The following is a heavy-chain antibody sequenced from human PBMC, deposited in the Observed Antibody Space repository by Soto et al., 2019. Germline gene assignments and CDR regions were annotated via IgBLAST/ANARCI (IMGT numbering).Heavy chain of an antibody. Sequence: ASVKVSCKASGYTFTSYAMHWVRQAPGQRLEWMGWINAGNGNTKYSQKFQGRVTITRDTSASTAYMELSSLRSEDTAVYYCARQPELLDYENWFDPWGQGTLVTVSS. D-gene: IGHD1-7*01. CDR3: ARQPELLDYENWFDP. CDR1: GYTFTSYA. V-gene: IGHV1-3*01. J-gene: IGHJ5*02. CDR2: INAGNGNT.